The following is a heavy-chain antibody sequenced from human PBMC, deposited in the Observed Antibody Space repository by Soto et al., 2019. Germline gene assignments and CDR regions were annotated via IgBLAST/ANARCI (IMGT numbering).Heavy chain of an antibody. D-gene: IGHD1-26*01. Sequence: QVQLQESGPGLVKPSETLSLTCTVSGGSINNYYWSWIRQPAGKGLEWIGRIYTSGSTNYNPSLKSRVTLSVDTTKNQYSLKLSSVTAADTAVYYCARVYSGSYYEFDYWGQGTLVTVSS. CDR2: IYTSGST. J-gene: IGHJ4*02. CDR3: ARVYSGSYYEFDY. V-gene: IGHV4-4*07. CDR1: GGSINNYY.